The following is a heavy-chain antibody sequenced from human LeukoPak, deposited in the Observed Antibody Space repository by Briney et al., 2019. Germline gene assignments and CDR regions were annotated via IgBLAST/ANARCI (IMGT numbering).Heavy chain of an antibody. J-gene: IGHJ4*02. D-gene: IGHD2-8*01. CDR1: GGSFSGYY. Sequence: SETLSLTCAGYGGSFSGYYWSWIRQPPGKGLEWIGEINHSGSTNYNPSLKSRVTISVDTSKNQFSLKLSSVTAADTAVYYCASPYCTNGVCYFGYWGQGTLVTVSS. CDR2: INHSGST. CDR3: ASPYCTNGVCYFGY. V-gene: IGHV4-34*01.